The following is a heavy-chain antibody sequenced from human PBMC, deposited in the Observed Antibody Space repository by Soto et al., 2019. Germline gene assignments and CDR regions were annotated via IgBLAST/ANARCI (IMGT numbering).Heavy chain of an antibody. CDR3: ASHWPNHDAFGI. V-gene: IGHV3-48*03. Sequence: GGSLRLSCAASGFTFSSYEMNWVRQAPGKGLEWVSYISSSGSTIYYADSVKGRFTISRDNAKNSLYLQMNSLRAEDTAVYYCASHWPNHDAFGIWGQGTMVTVSS. CDR1: GFTFSSYE. CDR2: ISSSGSTI. D-gene: IGHD1-1*01. J-gene: IGHJ3*02.